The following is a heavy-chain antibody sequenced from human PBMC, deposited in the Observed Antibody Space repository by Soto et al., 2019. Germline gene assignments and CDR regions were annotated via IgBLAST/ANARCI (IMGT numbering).Heavy chain of an antibody. Sequence: GSLRHSCAASGFSYSNYAMNWDHQAPGNGLEWVSYISSSGTTIYYADSVKGRFTISRDDAKNSLYLQMNSRRAEDTAVYYCARMYSSGPRRYYDYWGQGT. CDR1: GFSYSNYA. CDR2: ISSSGTTI. D-gene: IGHD6-19*01. CDR3: ARMYSSGPRRYYDY. V-gene: IGHV3-48*03. J-gene: IGHJ4*02.